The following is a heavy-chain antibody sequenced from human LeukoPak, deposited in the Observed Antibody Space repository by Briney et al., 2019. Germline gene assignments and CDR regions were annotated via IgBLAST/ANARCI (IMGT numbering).Heavy chain of an antibody. CDR2: INPDGSGK. V-gene: IGHV3-7*01. Sequence: GGSLRLSCEASGFTLSTYWMNWVRQAPGKGLDWVANINPDGSGKRYVASVKGRFTIARDNADNSLSLQMNSLRAEDTAVYYCASWGAGGNSWGQGTLVTVSS. CDR1: GFTLSTYW. D-gene: IGHD3-16*01. J-gene: IGHJ4*02. CDR3: ASWGAGGNS.